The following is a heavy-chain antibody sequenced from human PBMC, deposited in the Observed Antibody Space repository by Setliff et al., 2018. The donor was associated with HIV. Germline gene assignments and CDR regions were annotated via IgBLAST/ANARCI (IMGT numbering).Heavy chain of an antibody. CDR1: GGSISTTSYY. CDR3: ARQSGYTRGWDIFGVVAGSFDI. Sequence: SETLSLTCIVSGGSISTTSYYWGWIRQPPGKGLEWIGSIYYSGNTYYRPSLKSRVTISVDTSKNQFSLRLNSVTAADTAVYYCARQSGYTRGWDIFGVVAGSFDIWGLGTMVTVSS. CDR2: IYYSGNT. J-gene: IGHJ3*02. D-gene: IGHD3-3*01. V-gene: IGHV4-39*01.